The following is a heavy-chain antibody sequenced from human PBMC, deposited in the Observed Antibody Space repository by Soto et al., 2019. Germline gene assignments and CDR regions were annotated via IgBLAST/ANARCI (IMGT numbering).Heavy chain of an antibody. CDR2: ISYDGSIK. CDR3: AGTMAVAGPYSFDS. V-gene: IGHV3-30*03. J-gene: IGHJ4*02. D-gene: IGHD6-19*01. Sequence: GGSLRLSCEASGFTFSSYSMNWVRQAPGKGLEWVAVISYDGSIKYYADSMKGRFTISRDNSKNTLYIQMNSLRAEDAAVYYWAGTMAVAGPYSFDSWGQGTLVTVSS. CDR1: GFTFSSYS.